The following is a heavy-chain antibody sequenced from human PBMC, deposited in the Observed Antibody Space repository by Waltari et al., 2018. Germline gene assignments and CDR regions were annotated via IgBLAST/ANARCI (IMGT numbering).Heavy chain of an antibody. CDR2: INPNRGGK. J-gene: IGHJ4*02. CDR1: GYTFTDYY. CDR3: ARGGPAIFGVLITKRFDY. Sequence: QVQLVQSGAEVKKPGASVKVSCKASGYTFTDYYMHWVRQAPGQGLEWMGRINPNRGGKNDTQKCQGRVTMTRDTSISTAYMELSRLRSDDTAVYYCARGGPAIFGVLITKRFDYWGQGTLVTVSS. D-gene: IGHD3-3*01. V-gene: IGHV1-2*06.